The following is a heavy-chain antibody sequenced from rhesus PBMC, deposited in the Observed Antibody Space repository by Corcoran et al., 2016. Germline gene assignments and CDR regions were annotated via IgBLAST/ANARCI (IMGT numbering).Heavy chain of an antibody. CDR2: NYGDDTTI. CDR1: GGSISGYY. J-gene: IGHJ6*01. V-gene: IGHV4S11*01. CDR3: ATRSGNSDYYGLDS. Sequence: QVQLQASGPGLVKPSETLSLTCTVSGGSISGYYGNWIRQPPGKGLEEIGNNYGDDTTINYNPSLKSRVTLSADTSNNQVSLKVSSVTAADTAVYYCATRSGNSDYYGLDSWGQGVVVTVSS. D-gene: IGHD1-44*01.